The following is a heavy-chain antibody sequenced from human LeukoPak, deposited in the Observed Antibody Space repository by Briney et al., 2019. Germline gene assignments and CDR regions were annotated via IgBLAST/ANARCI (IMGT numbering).Heavy chain of an antibody. D-gene: IGHD5-18*01. J-gene: IGHJ4*02. CDR1: GFTFSSYA. CDR3: VKGMDIAMVSAFDY. CDR2: ISSNGGST. Sequence: GGSLTLSCSASGFTFSSYAMHWVRQAPGKGLEYVSAISSNGGSTYYADSVKGRFTISRDNSKNTLYLQMSSLRAEDTAVYYCVKGMDIAMVSAFDYWGQGTLVTVSS. V-gene: IGHV3-64D*09.